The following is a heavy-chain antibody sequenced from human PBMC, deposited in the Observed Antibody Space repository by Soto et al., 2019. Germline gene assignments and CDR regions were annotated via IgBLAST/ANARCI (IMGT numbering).Heavy chain of an antibody. D-gene: IGHD3-16*01. CDR1: GFTFSNAW. Sequence: EVQLVESGGGLVKPGGSLRLSCAASGFTFSNAWMNWVRQAPGKGLEWVGRIKSKTDGGTTDYAAPVKGRVTISRNESKNTLYLQMNSLKTEVTAVYYCTSAPNYGGNYYYYGMDVWGHGTTVTVSS. CDR3: TSAPNYGGNYYYYGMDV. V-gene: IGHV3-15*07. J-gene: IGHJ6*02. CDR2: IKSKTDGGTT.